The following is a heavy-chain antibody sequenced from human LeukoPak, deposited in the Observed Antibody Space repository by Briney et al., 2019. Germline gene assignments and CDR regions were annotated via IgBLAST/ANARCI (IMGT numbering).Heavy chain of an antibody. V-gene: IGHV1-18*01. CDR1: GYTFTSYG. CDR2: ISAYNGNT. Sequence: GASVKVSCKASGYTFTSYGISWVRQAPGQGLEWMGWISAYNGNTNYAQKLQGRVTMTTDTSTSTAYMELRSLRSDDTAVYYCARTAGVSSAHYEDYFDYWGQGTLVTVSS. CDR3: ARTAGVSSAHYEDYFDY. D-gene: IGHD3-22*01. J-gene: IGHJ4*02.